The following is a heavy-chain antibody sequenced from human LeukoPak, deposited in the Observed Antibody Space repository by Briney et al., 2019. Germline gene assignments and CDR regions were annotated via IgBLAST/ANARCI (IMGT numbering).Heavy chain of an antibody. V-gene: IGHV5-51*01. CDR1: GYTFATYW. CDR3: ARRVTTSIWFDP. J-gene: IGHJ5*02. CDR2: IYPGDSDT. Sequence: GESLKISCKASGYTFATYWIAWVRQMPGKGLEWVGIIYPGDSDTRYSPSIQGQVTISADKSITTAYLQWSSLKASDTATYYCARRVTTSIWFDPWGQGTLVTVSS. D-gene: IGHD5-12*01.